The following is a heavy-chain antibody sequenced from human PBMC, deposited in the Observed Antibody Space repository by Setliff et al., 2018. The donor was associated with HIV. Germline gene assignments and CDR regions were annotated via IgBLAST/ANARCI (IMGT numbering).Heavy chain of an antibody. CDR3: ASGVSTDDAFDI. J-gene: IGHJ3*02. V-gene: IGHV5-10-1*01. CDR2: IDPSDSYT. D-gene: IGHD6-13*01. CDR1: GYSFTSYW. Sequence: GESLKISCKGSGYSFTSYWISWVRQMPGKGLEWMWRIDPSDSYTNYSPSFQGHVTISADKSISTAYLQWSSLKASDTAMYYCASGVSTDDAFDIWGQGTMVTVSS.